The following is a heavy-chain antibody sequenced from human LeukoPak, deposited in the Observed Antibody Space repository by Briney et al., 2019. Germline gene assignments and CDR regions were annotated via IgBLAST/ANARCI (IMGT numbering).Heavy chain of an antibody. Sequence: GRSLRLSCAASGFTFSSYGMHWVRQAPGKGLEWVANIKQDGSEKYYVDSVKGRFTISRDNAKNSLYLQMNSLRAEDTAVYYCAKEKPSSGEDYYGMDVWGQGTTVTVSS. CDR3: AKEKPSSGEDYYGMDV. CDR2: IKQDGSEK. D-gene: IGHD6-6*01. CDR1: GFTFSSYG. J-gene: IGHJ6*02. V-gene: IGHV3-7*04.